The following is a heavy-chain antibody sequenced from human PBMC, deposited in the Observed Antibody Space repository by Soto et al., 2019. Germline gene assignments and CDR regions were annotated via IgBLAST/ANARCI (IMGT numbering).Heavy chain of an antibody. CDR2: VYHSGSP. CDR3: ARIGNFYGSGSYYDTPFDS. J-gene: IGHJ4*02. D-gene: IGHD3-10*01. CDR1: GASINTGRYY. Sequence: QLQLQESGPGLVEPSETLSLTCTVSGASINTGRYYWAWIRQPPGRGLEWVASVYHSGSPYYNPSLKSRVTISIDTSRNQFSLKLNSVTAADTAIFYCARIGNFYGSGSYYDTPFDSWGQGTLVTVSS. V-gene: IGHV4-39*01.